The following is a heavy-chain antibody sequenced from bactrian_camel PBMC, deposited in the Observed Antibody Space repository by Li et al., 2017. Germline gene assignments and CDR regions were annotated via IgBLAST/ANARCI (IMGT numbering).Heavy chain of an antibody. V-gene: IGHV3S1*01. CDR2: IYTGSGTT. Sequence: HVQLVESGGGSVEAGGSLRLSCAASGYTSVNYCMAWFRRAPGKEREGVAAIYTGSGTTYYADSVKGRFTISRDNAKKTLYLQMNAMKPEVSAVYYCATEIPSHVRGSEGSAIATMAPLCPRSSTGARGPRSPSP. D-gene: IGHD4*01. CDR3: ATEIPSHVRGSEGSAIATMAPLCPRSST. CDR1: GYTSVNYC. J-gene: IGHJ4*01.